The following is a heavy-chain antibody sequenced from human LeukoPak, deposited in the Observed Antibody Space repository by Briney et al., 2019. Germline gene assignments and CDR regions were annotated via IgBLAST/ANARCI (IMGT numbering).Heavy chain of an antibody. CDR3: ARASETAMVTL. J-gene: IGHJ4*02. CDR1: GVSISSYY. V-gene: IGHV4-59*08. Sequence: PSETLSLTCTVSGVSISSYYWSWIRQPPGKGLEWIGYIYYSGSTYYNPSLKSRVTMLLDTSKNHISLKLPSVTAADTAISFCARASETAMVTLWGQGTLVTVSS. CDR2: IYYSGST. D-gene: IGHD5-18*01.